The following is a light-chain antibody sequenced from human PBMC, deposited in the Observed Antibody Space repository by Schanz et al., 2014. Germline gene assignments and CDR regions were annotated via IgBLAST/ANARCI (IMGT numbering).Light chain of an antibody. Sequence: QSALTQPASVSGSPGQSITISCTGTSSDVGGYNLVSWYQQHPGKAPKLMIYDVSIRPSGASNRFSGSKSGNTASLTISGLQAEDEAYYYCSSYTISSSLVFGGGTKLTVL. V-gene: IGLV2-14*01. J-gene: IGLJ3*02. CDR2: DVS. CDR1: SSDVGGYNL. CDR3: SSYTISSSLV.